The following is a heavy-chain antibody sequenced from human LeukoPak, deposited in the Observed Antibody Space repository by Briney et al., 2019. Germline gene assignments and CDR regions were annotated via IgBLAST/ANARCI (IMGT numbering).Heavy chain of an antibody. CDR1: GFTFSTSD. CDR2: ISSSGSTI. J-gene: IGHJ6*04. Sequence: GGSLRLSCAASGFTFSTSDMNWVRQAPGKGLEWVSYISSSGSTIYYADSVKGRFTISRDNAKNSLYLQMNSLRAEDTAVYYCAELGITMIGGVWGKGTTVTISS. D-gene: IGHD3-10*02. CDR3: AELGITMIGGV. V-gene: IGHV3-48*03.